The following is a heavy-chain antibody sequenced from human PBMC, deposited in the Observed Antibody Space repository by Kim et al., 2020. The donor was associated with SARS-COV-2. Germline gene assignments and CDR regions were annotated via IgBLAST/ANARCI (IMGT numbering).Heavy chain of an antibody. V-gene: IGHV4-39*01. CDR3: ARLRREVVVVPAANTTDY. D-gene: IGHD2-2*01. J-gene: IGHJ4*02. Sequence: KSPVTISVDTSKNQFSLKLSSVTAADTAVYYCARLRREVVVVPAANTTDYWGQGTLVTVSS.